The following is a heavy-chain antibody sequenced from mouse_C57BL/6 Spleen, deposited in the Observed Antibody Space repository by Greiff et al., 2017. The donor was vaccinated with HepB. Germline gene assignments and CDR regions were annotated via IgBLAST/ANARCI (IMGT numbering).Heavy chain of an antibody. CDR2: IYPGSGNT. Sequence: VQLQQSGAELVRPGASVKLSCKASGYTFTDYYINWVKQRPGQGLEWIARIYPGSGNTYYNEKFKGKATLTAEKSSSTAYMQLSSLTSEDSAVYFCAREGDYYGSSSFAYWGQGTLVTVSA. CDR3: AREGDYYGSSSFAY. J-gene: IGHJ3*01. CDR1: GYTFTDYY. D-gene: IGHD1-1*01. V-gene: IGHV1-76*01.